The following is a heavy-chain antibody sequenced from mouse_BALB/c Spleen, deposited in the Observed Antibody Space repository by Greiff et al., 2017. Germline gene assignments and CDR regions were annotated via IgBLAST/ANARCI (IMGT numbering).Heavy chain of an antibody. V-gene: IGHV2-9*02. CDR1: GFSLTSYG. Sequence: QVQLQQSGPGLVAPSQSLSITCTVSGFSLTSYGVHWVRQPPGKGLEWLGVIWAGGSTNYNSALMSRLSISKDNSKSQVFLKMNSLQTDDTAMYYCASSYYRYDGYAMDYWGQGTSVTVSS. CDR3: ASSYYRYDGYAMDY. D-gene: IGHD2-14*01. CDR2: IWAGGST. J-gene: IGHJ4*01.